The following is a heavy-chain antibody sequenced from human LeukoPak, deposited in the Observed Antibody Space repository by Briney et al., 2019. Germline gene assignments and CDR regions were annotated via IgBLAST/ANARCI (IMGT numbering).Heavy chain of an antibody. CDR2: MNPNSGNT. V-gene: IGHV1-8*01. CDR1: GYTFTSYD. CDR3: ARIYSGYDYVYAFEI. D-gene: IGHD5-12*01. J-gene: IGHJ3*02. Sequence: GASVRVSCTASGYTFTSYDMNWVRQAPGQGLEWMGCMNPNSGNTGYAQKFQGRVTITRNTSISTAYMELSSLRSEDTAVYYCARIYSGYDYVYAFEIWGEGTKVTVSS.